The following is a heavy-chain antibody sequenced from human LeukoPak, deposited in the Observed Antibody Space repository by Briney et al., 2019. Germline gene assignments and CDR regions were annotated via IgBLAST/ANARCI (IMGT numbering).Heavy chain of an antibody. CDR2: ISSSSSYI. V-gene: IGHV3-21*01. J-gene: IGHJ3*02. D-gene: IGHD3-10*01. CDR3: ARERGRAFDI. Sequence: GGSLRLSCAASGFTFSSYSMNWVRQAPGKGLEWASSISSSSSYIYYADSVKGRFTISRDNAKNSLYLQMNSLRAEDTAVYYCARERGRAFDIWGQGTMVTVSS. CDR1: GFTFSSYS.